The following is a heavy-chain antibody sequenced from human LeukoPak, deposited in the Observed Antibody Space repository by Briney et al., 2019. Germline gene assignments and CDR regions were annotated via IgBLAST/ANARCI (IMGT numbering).Heavy chain of an antibody. CDR3: AKLLVAGGLAY. CDR1: GLTLSTYA. V-gene: IGHV3-23*01. Sequence: GGSLRLSCAPSGLTLSTYAMSWVRQPPGKGLEWVSSISGSGGVTYHADSVKGRFSISRDNSQKMLYLQMNSLRAEDTAVSYCAKLLVAGGLAYWGKGPRVTFSS. J-gene: IGHJ4*02. D-gene: IGHD2-15*01. CDR2: ISGSGGVT.